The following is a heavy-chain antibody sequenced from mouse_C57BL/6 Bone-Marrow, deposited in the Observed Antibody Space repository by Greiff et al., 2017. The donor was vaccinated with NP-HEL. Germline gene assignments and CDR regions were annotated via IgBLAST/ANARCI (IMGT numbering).Heavy chain of an antibody. CDR3: SRVLPYYSNYVYFGYFDY. Sequence: QVQLQQSDAELVKPGASVKISCKVSGYTFTDHTIHWMKQRPEQGLEWIGYIYPRDGSTKYNEKFKGKATLTADKSSSTAYMQLNSLTSEDSAVYFGSRVLPYYSNYVYFGYFDYWGQGTPLTVSS. D-gene: IGHD2-5*01. CDR1: GYTFTDHT. CDR2: IYPRDGST. V-gene: IGHV1-78*01. J-gene: IGHJ2*01.